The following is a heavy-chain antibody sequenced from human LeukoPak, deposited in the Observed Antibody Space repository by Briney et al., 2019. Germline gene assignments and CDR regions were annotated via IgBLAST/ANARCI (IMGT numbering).Heavy chain of an antibody. CDR3: AKGARIVVVPAALYYFDY. Sequence: GGSLRLSCTASGFTFSSYSMNWVRQAPGKGLEWIAYISTSSTTLYYADSVKGRFTISRDNVKNSLYLQMNSLRAEDTAVYYCAKGARIVVVPAALYYFDYWGQGTLVTVSS. V-gene: IGHV3-48*04. CDR1: GFTFSSYS. J-gene: IGHJ4*02. D-gene: IGHD2-2*01. CDR2: ISTSSTTL.